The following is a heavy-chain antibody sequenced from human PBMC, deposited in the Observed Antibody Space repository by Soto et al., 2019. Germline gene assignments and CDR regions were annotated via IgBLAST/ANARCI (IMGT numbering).Heavy chain of an antibody. V-gene: IGHV1-2*04. CDR1: GYTFIDYY. CDR2: INPNSGGT. Sequence: QVQLVQSGAEVKPPGASVKVSCKTSGYTFIDYYMHWVRQAPGQGLEWMGWINPNSGGTNYVQKFQGWVTLTRDTSISTAFMELRRLRSDDTAVYFCARDLLPYCSGGSCYPEGAFHIWGQGTMVTVSS. D-gene: IGHD2-15*01. CDR3: ARDLLPYCSGGSCYPEGAFHI. J-gene: IGHJ3*02.